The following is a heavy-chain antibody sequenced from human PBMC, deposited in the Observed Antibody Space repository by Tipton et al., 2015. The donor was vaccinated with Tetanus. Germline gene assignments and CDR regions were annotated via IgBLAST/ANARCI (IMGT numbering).Heavy chain of an antibody. CDR3: GGEGGDYIPSGRAV. D-gene: IGHD2-21*01. CDR1: GYTFTGYY. J-gene: IGHJ6*02. Sequence: QLVQSGAEVKKPGASVKVSCKASGYTFTGYYIYWVRQAPGQGLEWMGWIDPNSGGTVYAQKFQGRVTMTRDTSISTAYMELRSFGSDDPAGYYGGGEGGDYIPSGRAVWGPGTTVPVS. V-gene: IGHV1-2*02. CDR2: IDPNSGGT.